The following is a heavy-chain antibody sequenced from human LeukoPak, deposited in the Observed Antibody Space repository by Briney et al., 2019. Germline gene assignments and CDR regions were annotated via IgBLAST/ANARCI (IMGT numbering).Heavy chain of an antibody. CDR1: GFTFSGYG. CDR3: AKDRPASHGSGSFGDY. J-gene: IGHJ4*02. CDR2: ISGSGTGT. Sequence: GGSLRLSCAASGFTFSGYGLSWVRQAPGKGLEWVSAISGSGTGTYYADSIKGRFTISRDNSRSTMYLQMDSLRVEDTAVYYCAKDRPASHGSGSFGDYWGRGTQITVTT. V-gene: IGHV3-23*01. D-gene: IGHD3-10*01.